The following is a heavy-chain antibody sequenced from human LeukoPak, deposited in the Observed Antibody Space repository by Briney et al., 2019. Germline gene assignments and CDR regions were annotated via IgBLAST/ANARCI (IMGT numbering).Heavy chain of an antibody. CDR2: INPNSGGT. J-gene: IGHJ6*02. V-gene: IGHV1-2*04. CDR1: GYTFTSYY. D-gene: IGHD3-3*01. Sequence: ASVKVSCKASGYTFTSYYMHWVRQAPGQGLEWMGWINPNSGGTNYAQKFQGWVTMTRDTSISTAYMELSRLRSDDTAVYYCARAGVSITIFGVVRDGMDVWGQGTTVTVSS. CDR3: ARAGVSITIFGVVRDGMDV.